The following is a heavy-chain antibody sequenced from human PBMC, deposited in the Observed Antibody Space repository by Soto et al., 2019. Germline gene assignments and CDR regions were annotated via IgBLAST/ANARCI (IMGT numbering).Heavy chain of an antibody. D-gene: IGHD1-26*01. CDR3: ARESGPYSGSDERTFDP. CDR1: GGSISSYY. Sequence: PSETLSLTCTVSGGSISSYYWSWIRQPPGKGLEWIGYIYYSGSTNYNPSLKSRVTISVDTSKNQFSLKLSSVTAADTAVYYCARESGPYSGSDERTFDPWGQGTLVTVSS. J-gene: IGHJ5*02. CDR2: IYYSGST. V-gene: IGHV4-59*01.